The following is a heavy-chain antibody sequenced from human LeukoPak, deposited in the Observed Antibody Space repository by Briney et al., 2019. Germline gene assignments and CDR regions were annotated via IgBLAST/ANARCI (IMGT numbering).Heavy chain of an antibody. CDR3: ATFGGTTARPLAAEFSFDC. Sequence: HRASVKVSCKASGYTFTGSYMHWVRQAPGQGLEWMGRIDPNGGGTNYAQKFQGRVTMTRDTSISTAYMELSRLRSDDTAVYYCATFGGTTARPLAAEFSFDCWGQGTLVTVSS. J-gene: IGHJ4*02. CDR2: IDPNGGGT. CDR1: GYTFTGSY. D-gene: IGHD1/OR15-1a*01. V-gene: IGHV1-2*06.